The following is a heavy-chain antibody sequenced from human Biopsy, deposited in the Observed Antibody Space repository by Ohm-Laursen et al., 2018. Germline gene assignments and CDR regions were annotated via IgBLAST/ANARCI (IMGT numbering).Heavy chain of an antibody. D-gene: IGHD4-11*01. Sequence: GSLRLSCAASGFTFSSYWMGWVRQAPGKGLEWVANINLDGSEKYYVDSVKGRFTMSRDNAKNSLYLQMNSLRAEDTAIYYCARDSTINTVTTADYWGQGTLVTVSS. J-gene: IGHJ4*02. CDR2: INLDGSEK. CDR1: GFTFSSYW. CDR3: ARDSTINTVTTADY. V-gene: IGHV3-7*01.